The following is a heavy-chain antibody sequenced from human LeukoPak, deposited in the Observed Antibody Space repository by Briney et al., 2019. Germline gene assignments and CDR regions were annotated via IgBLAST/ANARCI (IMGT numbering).Heavy chain of an antibody. J-gene: IGHJ4*02. Sequence: PSETLSLTCAVYGGSFSGYYWSWIRQPPGKGLEWIGEINHSGSTNYNPSLKSRATISVDTSKNQFSLKLSSVTAADTAVYYCARVDCSGGSCYSAPFDYWGQGTLVTVSS. CDR3: ARVDCSGGSCYSAPFDY. CDR2: INHSGST. V-gene: IGHV4-34*01. D-gene: IGHD2-15*01. CDR1: GGSFSGYY.